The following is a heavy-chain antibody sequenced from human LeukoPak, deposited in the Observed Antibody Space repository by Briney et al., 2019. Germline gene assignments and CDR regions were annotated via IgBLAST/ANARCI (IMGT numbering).Heavy chain of an antibody. CDR3: AKYTSGTSYRGLDQ. J-gene: IGHJ4*02. CDR2: VIGSAVNT. D-gene: IGHD3-10*01. CDR1: GLTVSSYG. Sequence: WGSLRLSCGASGLTVSSYGMSWVRQAPGKGLEWVSTVIGSAVNTYYADSVKGRFTISRDDSKNTVYLQMNSLRAEDTAVYSCAKYTSGTSYRGLDQWGQGTLVTVSS. V-gene: IGHV3-23*01.